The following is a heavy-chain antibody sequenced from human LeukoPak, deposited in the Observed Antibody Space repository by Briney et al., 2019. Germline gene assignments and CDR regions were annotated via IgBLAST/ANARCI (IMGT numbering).Heavy chain of an antibody. V-gene: IGHV3-15*01. Sequence: TGGSLRLSCAASGFNFADAWMAWVRQAPGRGLEWLGRIKGESDGATTDLAAPVKGRFTISRDDSKNTLYLQMNSLNAEDSGVYYCSTVPSAREDFWGQGTLVIVSA. CDR3: STVPSAREDF. CDR1: GFNFADAW. J-gene: IGHJ4*02. CDR2: IKGESDGATT. D-gene: IGHD2-15*01.